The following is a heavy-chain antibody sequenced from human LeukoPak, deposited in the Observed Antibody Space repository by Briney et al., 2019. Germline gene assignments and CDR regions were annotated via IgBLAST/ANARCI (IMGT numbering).Heavy chain of an antibody. CDR1: GFTFTGYE. CDR2: ISTSGSTK. Sequence: PGGSLRVSCAASGFTFTGYEMHWVRQAPGKGLEWVSSISTSGSTKYYADSLKGRFTISRDNAKNSLYLQMNSLRAEDTAVYYCAIDGPGYSFDYWGQGTLVTVSS. V-gene: IGHV3-48*03. D-gene: IGHD5-18*01. J-gene: IGHJ4*02. CDR3: AIDGPGYSFDY.